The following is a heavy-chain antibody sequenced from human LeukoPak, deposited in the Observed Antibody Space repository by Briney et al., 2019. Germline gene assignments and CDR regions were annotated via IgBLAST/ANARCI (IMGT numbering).Heavy chain of an antibody. CDR1: GFTVSSNY. D-gene: IGHD6-25*01. V-gene: IGHV3-53*01. CDR3: ERGHSEITAPGFYRAGYFDL. J-gene: IGHJ2*01. CDR2: IYTGGST. Sequence: PGESLRLSCAASGFTVSSNYMSWVRQAPGKGLEWVSIIYTGGSTYYADSVKGRFTISRDNSKNTVYLQLSGLGAEDTAVYWCERGHSEITAPGFYRAGYFDLWGRGTLVTVSS.